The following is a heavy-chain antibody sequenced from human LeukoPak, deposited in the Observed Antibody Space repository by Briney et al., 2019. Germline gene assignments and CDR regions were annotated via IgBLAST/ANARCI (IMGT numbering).Heavy chain of an antibody. CDR2: TYYRSKWYN. CDR1: GDSVSSNSAA. J-gene: IGHJ3*02. CDR3: ARLLGGIAAAGTPFDAFDI. Sequence: SQTLSLTCAISGDSVSSNSAAWNWIRQSPSRGLEWLGRTYYRSKWYNDYAVSVKSRITINPDTSKNQFSLQLNSVTPEDTAVYYCARLLGGIAAAGTPFDAFDIWGQGTMVTVSP. D-gene: IGHD6-13*01. V-gene: IGHV6-1*01.